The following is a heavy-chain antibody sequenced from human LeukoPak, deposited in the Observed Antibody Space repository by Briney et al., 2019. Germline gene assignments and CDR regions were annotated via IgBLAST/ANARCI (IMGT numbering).Heavy chain of an antibody. CDR2: TRDKARGYAT. J-gene: IGHJ3*02. V-gene: IGHV3-72*01. D-gene: IGHD2-21*01. CDR1: GVTLSDHH. CDR3: AGDGAGGDQSAFDI. Sequence: QTGGSLTLSCAASGVTLSDHHMDWVRQAPGKGLEWVGRTRDKARGYATEYAASVKGRFTISRDDSKTSVYLQMNSLKSEDTAVYFCAGDGAGGDQSAFDIWGQGTMVTVSS.